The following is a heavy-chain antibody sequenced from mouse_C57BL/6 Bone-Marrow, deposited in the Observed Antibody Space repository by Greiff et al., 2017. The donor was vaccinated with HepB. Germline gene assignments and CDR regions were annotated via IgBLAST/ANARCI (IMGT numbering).Heavy chain of an antibody. J-gene: IGHJ4*01. D-gene: IGHD3-1*01. CDR2: ISGGGGNT. Sequence: DVKLVESGGGLVKPGGSLKLSCAASGFTFSSYTMSWVRQTPEKRLEWVATISGGGGNTYYPDSVKGRFTISRDNAKNTLYLQMSSLRSEDTALYYCARLRVYYAMDYWGQGTSVTVSS. CDR3: ARLRVYYAMDY. CDR1: GFTFSSYT. V-gene: IGHV5-9*01.